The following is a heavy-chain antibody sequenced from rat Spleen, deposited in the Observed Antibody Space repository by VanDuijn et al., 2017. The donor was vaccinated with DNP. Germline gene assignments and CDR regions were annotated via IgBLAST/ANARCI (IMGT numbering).Heavy chain of an antibody. Sequence: EVQLVESGGDLVRPGRSLRLSCVASGFTFSSYWMFWIRQAPGKGLEWVASISPSGGSTYYRDSVKGRFTISRDNAKNTLFLQMDSLRSEDTATYYCATPMAWGQGVMVTVSS. V-gene: IGHV5-19*01. CDR1: GFTFSSYW. CDR3: ATPMA. J-gene: IGHJ2*01. CDR2: ISPSGGST. D-gene: IGHD1-12*02.